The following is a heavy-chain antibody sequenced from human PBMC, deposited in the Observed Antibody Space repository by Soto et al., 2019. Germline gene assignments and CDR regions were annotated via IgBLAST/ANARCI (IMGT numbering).Heavy chain of an antibody. CDR1: GDSFNDYY. CDR3: ARESGGATATLDYYYFYMDV. Sequence: QVQLVQSGAEVRKPGVSVTVSCRSSGDSFNDYYIHWVRQAPGQGFEWMGWINPNGGVTKYAQKFQGWVSMTRDTSIRTVDMQLSRLRSDDTAVYYCARESGGATATLDYYYFYMDVWGTGTTVTVSS. J-gene: IGHJ6*03. V-gene: IGHV1-2*04. CDR2: INPNGGVT. D-gene: IGHD5-12*01.